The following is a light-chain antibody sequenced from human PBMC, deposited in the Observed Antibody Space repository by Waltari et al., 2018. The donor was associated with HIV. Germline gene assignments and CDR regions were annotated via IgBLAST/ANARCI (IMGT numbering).Light chain of an antibody. CDR3: CSYAGSYTWV. J-gene: IGLJ3*02. V-gene: IGLV2-11*01. CDR1: RRAVGGYNV. Sequence: QSALTQPRSVAGSPGQSGPIPCTGTRRAVGGYNVVPWYQQHPGKAHKLMIYDVSKRPSWVPYRFSGSKSGNTASLTISGLQAEDEADYYCCSYAGSYTWVFGGGTKLTVL. CDR2: DVS.